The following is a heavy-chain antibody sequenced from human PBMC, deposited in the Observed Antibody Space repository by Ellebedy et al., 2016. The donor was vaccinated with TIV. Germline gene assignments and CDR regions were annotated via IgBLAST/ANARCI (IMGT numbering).Heavy chain of an antibody. CDR1: GFTFSNYA. V-gene: IGHV3-23*01. D-gene: IGHD6-13*01. J-gene: IGHJ4*02. CDR2: ISDSGGIT. CDR3: TTGGRIAAARFDY. Sequence: GESLKISXAASGFTFSNYAMSWVRQAPGEGLEWVSGISDSGGITYYADSVKGRFTISRDNSKNTLFLQMNSLKTEDTAVYYCTTGGRIAAARFDYWGQGTLVTVSS.